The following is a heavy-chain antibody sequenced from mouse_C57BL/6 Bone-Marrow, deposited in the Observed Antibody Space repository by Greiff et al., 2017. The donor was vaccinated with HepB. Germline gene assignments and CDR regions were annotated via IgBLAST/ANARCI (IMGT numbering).Heavy chain of an antibody. D-gene: IGHD2-3*01. Sequence: VQLKQSGTVLARPGASVKMSCKTSGYTFTSYWMHWVQQRPGQGLEWIGAIYPGNSDTSYNQKFKGKAKLTAGKSASTAYMELSSLTNEDSAVYYCTREVYDGYDYWGQGTTLTVSS. J-gene: IGHJ2*01. CDR1: GYTFTSYW. CDR2: IYPGNSDT. CDR3: TREVYDGYDY. V-gene: IGHV1-5*01.